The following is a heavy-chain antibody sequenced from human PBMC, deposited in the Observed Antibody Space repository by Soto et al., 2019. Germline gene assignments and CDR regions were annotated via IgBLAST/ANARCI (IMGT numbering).Heavy chain of an antibody. CDR2: ISSSGSTI. J-gene: IGHJ6*02. CDR3: ASFSGVAAAGPTRDYYYYGMDV. D-gene: IGHD6-13*01. CDR1: GFTFSSYE. V-gene: IGHV3-48*03. Sequence: GGSLRLSCAASGFTFSSYEMNWVRQAPGKGLEWVSYISSSGSTIYYADSVKGRFTISRDNAKNSLYLQMNSLRAEDTAVYYCASFSGVAAAGPTRDYYYYGMDVWGQGTTVTVSS.